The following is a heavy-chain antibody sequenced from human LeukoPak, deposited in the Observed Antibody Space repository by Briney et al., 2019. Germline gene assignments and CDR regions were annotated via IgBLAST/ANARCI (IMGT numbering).Heavy chain of an antibody. J-gene: IGHJ4*02. V-gene: IGHV3-30-3*01. Sequence: GGSLRLSCAAFGFTFSSYAMHWVRQAPGKGLEWVAVISYDGSNKYYADSVKGRFTTSRDNSKNTLYLQMNSLRAEDTAVYYCARDWSQDIVVVPAAIGDYWGQGTLVTVSS. CDR2: ISYDGSNK. D-gene: IGHD2-2*02. CDR1: GFTFSSYA. CDR3: ARDWSQDIVVVPAAIGDY.